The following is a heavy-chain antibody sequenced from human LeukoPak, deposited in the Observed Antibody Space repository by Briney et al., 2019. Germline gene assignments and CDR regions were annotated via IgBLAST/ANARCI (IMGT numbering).Heavy chain of an antibody. CDR3: AKEAPTDYAFDI. CDR2: IYYSGST. V-gene: IGHV4-59*12. D-gene: IGHD3/OR15-3a*01. Sequence: SETLSPTCTVSGGSISSYYWSWIRQPAGKGLEWIGYIYYSGSTNYNPSLESRVTISVDTSKKQLSLRLSSVTAADTAVYYCAKEAPTDYAFDIWGQGTMVTVS. CDR1: GGSISSYY. J-gene: IGHJ3*02.